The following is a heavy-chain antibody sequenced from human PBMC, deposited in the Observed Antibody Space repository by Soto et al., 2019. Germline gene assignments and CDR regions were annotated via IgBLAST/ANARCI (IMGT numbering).Heavy chain of an antibody. V-gene: IGHV4-30-2*01. Sequence: QLQLQESGSGLVKPSQTLSLTCAVSGGSISSGGYSWSWIRQPPGKGLEWIGYIYHSGSTYYNPSLKSRVTISVDRSKNQFSLKLSSVTAAHTAVYYCARGPNDFNRFDPWGQGTLVTVSS. D-gene: IGHD1-1*01. CDR2: IYHSGST. CDR1: GGSISSGGYS. J-gene: IGHJ5*02. CDR3: ARGPNDFNRFDP.